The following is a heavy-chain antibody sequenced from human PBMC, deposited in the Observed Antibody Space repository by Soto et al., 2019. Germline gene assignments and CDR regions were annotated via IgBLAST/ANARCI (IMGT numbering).Heavy chain of an antibody. CDR2: IYHSGTT. V-gene: IGHV4-38-2*02. J-gene: IGHJ2*01. D-gene: IGHD3-10*01. CDR1: GYSIRDGYY. CDR3: VREFSGLWFFAL. Sequence: QVQLQESGPGLVKPSETLSLTCAVSGYSIRDGYYWGWVRQPPGKGLEWIGSIYHSGTTFYHPSLRGRATISIAASEIQLSLSLSAVTAAATATFYCVREFSGLWFFALWGRGTLVTVSS.